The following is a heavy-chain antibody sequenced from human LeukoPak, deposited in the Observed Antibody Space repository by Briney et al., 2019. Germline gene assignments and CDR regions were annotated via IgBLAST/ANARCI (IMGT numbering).Heavy chain of an antibody. Sequence: SETLCLTCTVSGGSMSSYYWSWIRQPPGKGLEWIGYIYYSGSTNYNPSLKSRVTISVDTSKNQFSLKLSSVTAADTAVYYCARDSSGWYGPYFDYWGQGTLVTVSS. CDR1: GGSMSSYY. J-gene: IGHJ4*02. D-gene: IGHD6-19*01. V-gene: IGHV4-59*01. CDR2: IYYSGST. CDR3: ARDSSGWYGPYFDY.